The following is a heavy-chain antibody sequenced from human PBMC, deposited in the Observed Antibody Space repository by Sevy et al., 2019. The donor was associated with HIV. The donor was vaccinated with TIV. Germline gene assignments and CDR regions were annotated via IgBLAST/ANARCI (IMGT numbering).Heavy chain of an antibody. Sequence: GGSLRLSCAASVFTFSSYGMHWVHQAPGKGLEWVAVISYDGSNKYYADSVKGRFTISRDNSKNTLYLQMNSLRAEDTAVYYCAKDQEHYYDSSGYYYEGGSLDYWGQGTLVTVSS. CDR1: VFTFSSYG. J-gene: IGHJ4*02. CDR3: AKDQEHYYDSSGYYYEGGSLDY. CDR2: ISYDGSNK. V-gene: IGHV3-30*18. D-gene: IGHD3-22*01.